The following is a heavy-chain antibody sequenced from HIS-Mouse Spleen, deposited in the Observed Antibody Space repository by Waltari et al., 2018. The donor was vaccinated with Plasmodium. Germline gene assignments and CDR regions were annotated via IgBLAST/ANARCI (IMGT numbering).Heavy chain of an antibody. CDR1: GFSLRTSGVG. J-gene: IGHJ4*02. D-gene: IGHD2-2*01. V-gene: IGHV2-5*02. Sequence: QITLKESGPTLVKPTQTLTLTCTFSGFSLRTSGVGVGWIRKPPGKALAWLALIYWDDDKRYSPSLKSRLTITKDTSKNQVVLTMTNMDPVDTATYYCAHRPDCSSTSCYGGFDYWGQGTLVTVSS. CDR3: AHRPDCSSTSCYGGFDY. CDR2: IYWDDDK.